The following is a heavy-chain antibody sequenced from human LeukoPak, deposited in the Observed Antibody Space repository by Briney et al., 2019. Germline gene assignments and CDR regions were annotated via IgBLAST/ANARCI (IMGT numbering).Heavy chain of an antibody. CDR2: IWYDGSSK. CDR1: GFPFINYG. V-gene: IGHV3-33*08. Sequence: PGRSLELSCAASGFPFINYGMHWVRPAPGRGLEGVALIWYDGSSKYYADSVKGRFTISRDNSKNTLYLQMNSLRAEDTAVYYCARDDTSAYYYFDYWGQGTLVTVSS. CDR3: ARDDTSAYYYFDY. D-gene: IGHD3-22*01. J-gene: IGHJ4*02.